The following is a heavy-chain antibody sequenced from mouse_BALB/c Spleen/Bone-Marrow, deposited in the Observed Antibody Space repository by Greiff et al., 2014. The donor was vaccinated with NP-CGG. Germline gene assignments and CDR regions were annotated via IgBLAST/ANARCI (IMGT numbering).Heavy chain of an antibody. Sequence: DVQLQESGPDLVKPSQSLSLTCTVTGYSITSGYSWHWIRQFPGNKLEWMGYVHYSGTTNYNPSLKSRISITRDTSKNQFFLQLNSATSDDTATYYCARQNDGYLYYAMDYWGQGTSVTVSS. D-gene: IGHD2-3*01. CDR2: VHYSGTT. V-gene: IGHV3-1*02. J-gene: IGHJ4*01. CDR3: ARQNDGYLYYAMDY. CDR1: GYSITSGYS.